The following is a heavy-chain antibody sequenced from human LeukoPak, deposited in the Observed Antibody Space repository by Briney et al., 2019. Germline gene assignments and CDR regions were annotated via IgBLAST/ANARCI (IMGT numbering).Heavy chain of an antibody. Sequence: SETLSLTCTVSGGSISSYYWSWIRQPPGKGLEWIGYIYYSGSTNYNPSLKSRVTMSVDTSKNQFSLKLSSVTAADTAVYYCARGITIFGVDPASYFDYWGQGTLVTVSS. V-gene: IGHV4-59*12. CDR1: GGSISSYY. D-gene: IGHD3-3*01. CDR3: ARGITIFGVDPASYFDY. J-gene: IGHJ4*02. CDR2: IYYSGST.